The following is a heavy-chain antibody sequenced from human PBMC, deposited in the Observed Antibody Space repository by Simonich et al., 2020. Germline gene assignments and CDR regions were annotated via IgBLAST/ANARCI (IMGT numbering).Heavy chain of an antibody. CDR1: GYTFTGYY. D-gene: IGHD7-27*01. V-gene: IGHV1-2*02. CDR3: ARGALTGDYYYMDV. J-gene: IGHJ6*03. CDR2: INPTSGGT. Sequence: QVQLVQSGAEVKKPGASVKVSCKASGYTFTGYYMHWVRQAPGQGLEWMGWINPTSGGTNKAQKFQGRVTMTRDTSISTAYMELSRLRSDDTAVYYCARGALTGDYYYMDVWGKGTTVTVSS.